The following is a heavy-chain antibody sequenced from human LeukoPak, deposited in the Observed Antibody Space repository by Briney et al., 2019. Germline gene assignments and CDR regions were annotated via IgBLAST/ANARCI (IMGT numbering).Heavy chain of an antibody. Sequence: GGSLRLSCAASGFTFSNYWMYWVRQAPGKGLVWVSRISPDGTTTTYADSVKGRFTISRDNAKNTLYLQMNSLRAEDTAVYYCTRGLGSGYAFDIWGQGTMVTVSS. D-gene: IGHD3-10*01. CDR2: ISPDGTTT. J-gene: IGHJ3*02. V-gene: IGHV3-74*01. CDR1: GFTFSNYW. CDR3: TRGLGSGYAFDI.